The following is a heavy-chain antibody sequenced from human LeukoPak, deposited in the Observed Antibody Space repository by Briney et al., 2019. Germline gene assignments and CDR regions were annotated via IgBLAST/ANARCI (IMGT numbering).Heavy chain of an antibody. J-gene: IGHJ4*02. CDR3: ARTNLDCKNGVCYDY. CDR2: ISAYNGNT. D-gene: IGHD2-8*01. Sequence: ASVKVSCKASDYTFINYGISWVRQAPGQGLEWMGWISAYNGNTYYAQKFQGRVTVTTDTSTSTAYMDLRSLRSDDTAVYYCARTNLDCKNGVCYDYWGQGTPVTVSS. V-gene: IGHV1-18*01. CDR1: DYTFINYG.